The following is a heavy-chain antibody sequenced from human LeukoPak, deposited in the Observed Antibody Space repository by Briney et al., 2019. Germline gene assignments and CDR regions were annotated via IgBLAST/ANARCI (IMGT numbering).Heavy chain of an antibody. D-gene: IGHD2-2*01. CDR2: ISGDGGST. Sequence: GGSLRLSCAASGFTFDDYAMHWVRQAPGKGLEWVSLISGDGGSTYYADSVKGRFTISRDNSKNSLYLQMNSLRTEDTALYYCAKDIRSSVPAAMVDYWGQGTLVTVSS. CDR1: GFTFDDYA. J-gene: IGHJ4*02. CDR3: AKDIRSSVPAAMVDY. V-gene: IGHV3-43*02.